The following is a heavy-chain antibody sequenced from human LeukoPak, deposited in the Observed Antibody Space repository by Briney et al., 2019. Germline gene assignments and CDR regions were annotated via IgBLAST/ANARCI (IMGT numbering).Heavy chain of an antibody. V-gene: IGHV3-66*01. J-gene: IGHJ4*02. CDR1: GITVSDAW. CDR3: ARGLRYSSGWYYFDY. CDR2: IYSGGST. Sequence: GGSLRLSCAASGITVSDAWMSWVRQAPGKGLEWVSVIYSGGSTYYADSVKGRFTISRDNSKNTLYLQMNSLRAEDTAVYYCARGLRYSSGWYYFDYWGQGTLVTVSS. D-gene: IGHD6-19*01.